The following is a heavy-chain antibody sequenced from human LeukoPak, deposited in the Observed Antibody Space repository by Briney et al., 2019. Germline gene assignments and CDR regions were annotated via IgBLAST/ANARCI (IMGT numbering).Heavy chain of an antibody. V-gene: IGHV4-59*01. J-gene: IGHJ6*02. CDR1: GGSISSYY. CDR3: ARETLLWFGELYYYYGMDV. D-gene: IGHD3-10*01. CDR2: IYYSGST. Sequence: KSSETLSLTCTVSGGSISSYYWSWIRQPPGKGLEWIGYIYYSGSTNYNPSLKSRVTISVDTSKNQFPLKLSSVTAADTAVYYCARETLLWFGELYYYYGMDVWGQGTTVTVSS.